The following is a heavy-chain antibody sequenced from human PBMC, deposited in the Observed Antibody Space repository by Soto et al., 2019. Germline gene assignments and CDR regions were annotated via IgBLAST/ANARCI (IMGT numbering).Heavy chain of an antibody. CDR1: GFTFSSYA. Sequence: GSLRLSCAASGFTFSSYAMSWVRQAPGKGLEWVSAISGSGGSTYYADSVKGRFTISRDNSKNTLYLQMNSLRAEDTAVYYCAKDIGVTMVRGLTHLGFDPWGQGTLVTVSS. D-gene: IGHD3-10*01. J-gene: IGHJ5*02. CDR2: ISGSGGST. CDR3: AKDIGVTMVRGLTHLGFDP. V-gene: IGHV3-23*01.